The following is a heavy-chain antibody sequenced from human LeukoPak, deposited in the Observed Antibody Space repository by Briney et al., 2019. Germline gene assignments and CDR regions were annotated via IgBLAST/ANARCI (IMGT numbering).Heavy chain of an antibody. CDR2: ISANGQAT. D-gene: IGHD3-10*01. V-gene: IGHV3-23*01. CDR3: ARDPYNTILYRLAH. CDR1: GFAFGTYA. Sequence: GRSLRLSCAGSGFAFGTYAMSWVRQAPGVWLEWVSSISANGQATYYADSVEGRFTISRDNSKNTLYLQLNSLRAEDTATYYCARDPYNTILYRLAHWGQGTLVTVSS. J-gene: IGHJ4*02.